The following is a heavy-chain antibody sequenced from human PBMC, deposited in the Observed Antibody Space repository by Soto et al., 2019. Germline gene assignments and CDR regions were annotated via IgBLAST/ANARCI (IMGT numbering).Heavy chain of an antibody. CDR3: VRGGGVGVAGSAAFDM. V-gene: IGHV1-2*02. CDR1: GYPVTAYY. Sequence: QLHLVQSGAVVKKPGASVTVSCSASGYPVTAYYMHWVRQAPGRGLAWMGGINPATGAAKYTQTCQGRVTMTRDPSTNTVFMELSGLTSDVTAVFYCVRGGGVGVAGSAAFDMWGQGTLVTVSS. CDR2: INPATGAA. D-gene: IGHD3-3*01. J-gene: IGHJ3*02.